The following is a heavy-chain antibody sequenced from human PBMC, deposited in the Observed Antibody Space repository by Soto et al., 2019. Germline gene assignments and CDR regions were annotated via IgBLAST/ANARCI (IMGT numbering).Heavy chain of an antibody. V-gene: IGHV4-59*01. CDR2: VISSGAT. Sequence: PGDPLSLTCTVSGFPFAALLWTWIPQTARKRLQWRGSVISSGATYSNSSLNGRAPLTVDTSETQISLNLNSVTSADTDVYFCERDREDGYKRYLGFWGQGNQVTVSS. D-gene: IGHD3-9*01. J-gene: IGHJ4*02. CDR1: GFPFAALL. CDR3: ERDREDGYKRYLGF.